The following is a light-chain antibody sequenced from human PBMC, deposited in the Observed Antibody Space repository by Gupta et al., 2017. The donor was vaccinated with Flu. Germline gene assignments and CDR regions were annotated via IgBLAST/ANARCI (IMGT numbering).Light chain of an antibody. Sequence: QLAVTQSPSASASLGASVRLTCTLSSGHSKYAIAWHQQQPDKGPRFLMMVDPDGSHTKGDGIPDRFSGSSSGAERYLTISSLQSDDEADYYCQTWDTAMRVFGGGTKLT. V-gene: IGLV4-69*01. CDR2: VDPDGSH. CDR3: QTWDTAMRV. CDR1: SGHSKYA. J-gene: IGLJ3*02.